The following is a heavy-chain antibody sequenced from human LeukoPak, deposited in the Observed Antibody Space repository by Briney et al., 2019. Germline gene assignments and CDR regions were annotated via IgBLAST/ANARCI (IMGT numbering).Heavy chain of an antibody. CDR3: ARASSSWYYFDY. D-gene: IGHD6-13*01. CDR1: GFTFNNYI. J-gene: IGHJ4*02. Sequence: GGSLRLSCAASGFTFNNYIMNWVRQAPGKGLEWVSSISSSSDYIYYADSVKGRFTISRDNAKNSLYLQMNSLRAEGTAVYYCARASSSWYYFDYWGQGTLVTVSS. CDR2: ISSSSDYI. V-gene: IGHV3-21*01.